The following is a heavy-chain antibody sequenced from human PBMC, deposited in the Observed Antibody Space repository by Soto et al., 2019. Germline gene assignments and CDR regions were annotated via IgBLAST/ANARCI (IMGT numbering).Heavy chain of an antibody. CDR2: ISYDGSRK. V-gene: IGHV3-33*05. J-gene: IGHJ4*02. CDR3: ARGVPGYCTTAECFPFDY. Sequence: QVQLVESGGGVVQPGRSLRLSCAASGFTFNTYGMHWVRQAPGKGLEWVALISYDGSRKYADSVKGRFTISKDIYKNTLYLQMKSLRGEDTAVYFCARGVPGYCTTAECFPFDYWGQGTLVTVSS. D-gene: IGHD2-8*01. CDR1: GFTFNTYG.